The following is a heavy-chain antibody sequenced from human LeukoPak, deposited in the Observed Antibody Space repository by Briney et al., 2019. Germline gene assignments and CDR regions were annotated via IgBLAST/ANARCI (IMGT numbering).Heavy chain of an antibody. CDR1: GGSISSSSYY. CDR2: IYYSGST. V-gene: IGHV4-39*01. Sequence: SETLSLTCTVSGGSISSSSYYWGWIRQPPGKGLEWIGSIYYSGSTYYNPSLKSRVTISVDTSKNQFSLKLSSVTAADTAVYYCARGRGGGWLPKAPGYYYYYYMDVWGKGTTVTVSS. D-gene: IGHD5-12*01. CDR3: ARGRGGGWLPKAPGYYYYYYMDV. J-gene: IGHJ6*03.